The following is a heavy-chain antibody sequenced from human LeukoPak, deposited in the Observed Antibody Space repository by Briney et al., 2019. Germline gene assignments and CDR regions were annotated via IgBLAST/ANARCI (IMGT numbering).Heavy chain of an antibody. V-gene: IGHV4-59*08. J-gene: IGHJ4*02. Sequence: SETLSLTCTVSGGSISSYYWSWIRQPPGKGLEWIGYIYYSGSTNYNPSLKSRVTISVDTSKNQFSLKLSSVTAADTAVYYCARHGSDSSGYPYYFDYWGQGTPVTVSS. D-gene: IGHD3-22*01. CDR2: IYYSGST. CDR3: ARHGSDSSGYPYYFDY. CDR1: GGSISSYY.